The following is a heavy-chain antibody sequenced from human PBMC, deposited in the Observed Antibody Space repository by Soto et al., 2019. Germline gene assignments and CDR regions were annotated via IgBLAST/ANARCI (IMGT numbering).Heavy chain of an antibody. V-gene: IGHV2-5*02. Sequence: QITLNESGPTVVRPTETLTLTCRFAGFSLTTSGVGVGWIRQSPGKAPEGLALIYWDDAKRYRASLKSRLTITKDPSKNQVVLTVSDLDPTATATYYCAHRVLRTVFGLVTTTAIYFHFWGQGTPVAVSS. CDR3: AHRVLRTVFGLVTTTAIYFHF. J-gene: IGHJ4*02. CDR1: GFSLTTSGVG. D-gene: IGHD3-3*01. CDR2: IYWDDAK.